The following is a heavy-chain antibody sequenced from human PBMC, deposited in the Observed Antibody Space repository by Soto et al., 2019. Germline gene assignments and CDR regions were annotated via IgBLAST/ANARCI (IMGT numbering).Heavy chain of an antibody. CDR1: GYIFVIYG. J-gene: IGHJ6*02. CDR2: ISPYSGNT. V-gene: IGHV1-18*01. D-gene: IGHD5-12*01. CDR3: AMVDKYVTPTPQDV. Sequence: QVQLVQSGDEVRKPGSSVKVSCKASGYIFVIYGIAWVRQAPGQGLGWMGWISPYSGNTHYASKVQGRLTMTTDTSTSTAYVDLGSMPSDDTAVYYCAMVDKYVTPTPQDVWGQGTTVTVSS.